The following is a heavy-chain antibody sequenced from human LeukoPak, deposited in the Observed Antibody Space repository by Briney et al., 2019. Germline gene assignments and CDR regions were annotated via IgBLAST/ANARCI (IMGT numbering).Heavy chain of an antibody. J-gene: IGHJ6*02. CDR3: ARVLRYFDWFMDV. CDR2: INHSGST. V-gene: IGHV4-34*01. CDR1: GGSFSGYY. Sequence: SETLSLTCAVYGGSFSGYYWSWIRQPPGKGLEWIGEINHSGSTNYNPSLKSRVTISVDTSKNQFSLKLSSVTAADMAVYYCARVLRYFDWFMDVWGQGTTVTVSS. D-gene: IGHD3-9*01.